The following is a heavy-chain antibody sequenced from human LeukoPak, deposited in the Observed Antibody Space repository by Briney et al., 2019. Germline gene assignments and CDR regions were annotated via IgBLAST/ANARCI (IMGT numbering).Heavy chain of an antibody. Sequence: ASVKVSCKAPGYTFTSYGISWVRQAPGQGLEWMGWIIVYNGNTNYAQKLQGRVTMTTDTSTSTAYIELRSLRSDDTAVYYCARDAQVAAAGLFDYWGQGTLVTVSS. CDR2: IIVYNGNT. CDR3: ARDAQVAAAGLFDY. J-gene: IGHJ4*02. D-gene: IGHD6-13*01. V-gene: IGHV1-18*01. CDR1: GYTFTSYG.